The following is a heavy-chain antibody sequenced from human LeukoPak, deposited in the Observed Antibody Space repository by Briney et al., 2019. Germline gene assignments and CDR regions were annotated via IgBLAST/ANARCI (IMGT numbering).Heavy chain of an antibody. D-gene: IGHD3-16*01. CDR2: IIPIFGTA. V-gene: IGHV1-69*06. Sequence: EAPVKVSCKASGCTFSSYAISWVRQAPGQGLEWMGGIIPIFGTANYAQKFQGRVTITADKSTSTAYMELSSLRSEDTAVYYCARKEWGTRGAFDIWGQGTMVTVSS. J-gene: IGHJ3*02. CDR3: ARKEWGTRGAFDI. CDR1: GCTFSSYA.